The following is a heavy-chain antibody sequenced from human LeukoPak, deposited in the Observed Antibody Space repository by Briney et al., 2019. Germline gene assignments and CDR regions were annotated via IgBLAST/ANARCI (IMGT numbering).Heavy chain of an antibody. Sequence: GGSLRLSCAASGFTFSSYAMSWVRQAPGKGLERVSAISGSGRSTYYADSVKGRFIISRDNSKNTLYLQMNSLRAEDTAVYYCARGYYDNSGYLYYWGQGTLVTVSS. CDR3: ARGYYDNSGYLYY. CDR1: GFTFSSYA. V-gene: IGHV3-23*01. J-gene: IGHJ4*02. CDR2: ISGSGRST. D-gene: IGHD3-22*01.